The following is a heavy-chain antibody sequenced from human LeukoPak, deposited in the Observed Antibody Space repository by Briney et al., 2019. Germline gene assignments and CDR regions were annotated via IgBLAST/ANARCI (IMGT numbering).Heavy chain of an antibody. CDR2: ISAYNGNT. CDR1: GYTVTSYG. CDR3: ARGEEDSSGWYPIDAFDI. D-gene: IGHD6-19*01. V-gene: IGHV1-18*01. J-gene: IGHJ3*02. Sequence: ASVKVSCKASGYTVTSYGISWVRQAPGRGLEWMGWISAYNGNTNYAQKLQGRVTMTTDTSTSTAYMGLRSLRSDDTAVYYCARGEEDSSGWYPIDAFDIWGQGTMVTVSS.